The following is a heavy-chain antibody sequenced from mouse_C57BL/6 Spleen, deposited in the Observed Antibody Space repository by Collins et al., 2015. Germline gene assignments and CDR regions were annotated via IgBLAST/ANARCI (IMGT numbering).Heavy chain of an antibody. CDR3: ARWGAVAAQATFDY. J-gene: IGHJ2*01. Sequence: QVQLQQPGAELVRPGTSVKLSCKASGYTFTSYWMHWVKQRPGQGLEWIGVIDPSDSYTNYNQKFKGKATLTVDTSSSTAYMQLSSLTSEDSAVYYCARWGAVAAQATFDYWGQGTTLTVSS. V-gene: IGHV1-59*01. CDR1: GYTFTSYW. D-gene: IGHD3-2*02. CDR2: IDPSDSYT.